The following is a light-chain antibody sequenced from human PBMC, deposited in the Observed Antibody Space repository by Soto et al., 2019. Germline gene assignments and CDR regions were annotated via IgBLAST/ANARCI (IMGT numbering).Light chain of an antibody. Sequence: LSPGERATLSCRASQSVSSSYLAWYQQKPGQAPRLLIYGTSSRATAIPDRFSGSGSGTDFTLTISRLEPEDFAVYYCQQYGSSSWTFGQGTKVDIK. CDR3: QQYGSSSWT. V-gene: IGKV3-20*01. CDR1: QSVSSSY. CDR2: GTS. J-gene: IGKJ1*01.